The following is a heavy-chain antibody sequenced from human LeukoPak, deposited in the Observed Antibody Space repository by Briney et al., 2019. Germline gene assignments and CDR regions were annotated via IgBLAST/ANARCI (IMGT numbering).Heavy chain of an antibody. CDR3: ARASVVAAGTRYFLH. CDR2: ISAYSGHT. V-gene: IGHV1-18*01. J-gene: IGHJ1*01. D-gene: IGHD6-13*01. CDR1: GYTFTTYG. Sequence: ASVKVSCKASGYTFTTYGISWVRRAPGQGLEWMGWISAYSGHTNYAQKFQGRVTMTTDTSTSTAYMELGSLRSDDTAVYYCARASVVAAGTRYFLHWGQGTLVTVSS.